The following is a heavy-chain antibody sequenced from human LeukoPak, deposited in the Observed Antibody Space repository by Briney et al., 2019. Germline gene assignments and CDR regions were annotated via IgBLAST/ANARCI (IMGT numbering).Heavy chain of an antibody. J-gene: IGHJ5*02. V-gene: IGHV1-46*01. D-gene: IGHD3-22*01. CDR1: GYTLTSYY. Sequence: ASVKDSCKASGYTLTSYYMHWVRQAPGQGLEWMGIINPSGGSTSYAQKFQGRVTMTRDTSTSTVYMELSSLRSEDTAVYYCARVGAIVDSSGYYYDWFDPWGQGTLVTVSS. CDR2: INPSGGST. CDR3: ARVGAIVDSSGYYYDWFDP.